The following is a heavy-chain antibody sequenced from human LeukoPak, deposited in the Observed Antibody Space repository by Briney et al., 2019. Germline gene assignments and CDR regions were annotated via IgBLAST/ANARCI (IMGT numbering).Heavy chain of an antibody. J-gene: IGHJ6*04. D-gene: IGHD3-10*02. CDR3: AELGITMIGGV. Sequence: GGSLRLSCVASGFTFSNYGMNWVRQAPGKGLEWVSGIVGSGVTTYYADSVKGRFTISRDNSKNTLYLQMNSLRAEDTAVYYCAELGITMIGGVWGKGTTVTISS. V-gene: IGHV3-23*01. CDR2: IVGSGVTT. CDR1: GFTFSNYG.